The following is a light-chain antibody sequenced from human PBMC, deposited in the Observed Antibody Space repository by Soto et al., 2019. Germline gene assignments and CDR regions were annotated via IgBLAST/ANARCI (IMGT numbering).Light chain of an antibody. CDR2: WAS. V-gene: IGKV4-1*01. CDR1: QSVLYSSNNKTY. CDR3: QQYYSTPFT. J-gene: IGKJ3*01. Sequence: DIVMTQSPDSLALSVGERATINCKFSQSVLYSSNNKTYLAWYQQKPGQPPKLLLYWASTRESGVPDRFSGSGSGTDFPLTISSLQAEDVAVSYCQQYYSTPFTFGPGTKVDIK.